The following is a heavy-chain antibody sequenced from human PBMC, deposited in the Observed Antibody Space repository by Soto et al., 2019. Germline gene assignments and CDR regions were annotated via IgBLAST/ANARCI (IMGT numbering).Heavy chain of an antibody. Sequence: RASVKVSCKASGYTFTSYAMHWVRQAPGQRLEWMGWINAGNGNTKYSQKFQGRVTITRDTSASTAYMELSSLRSEDTAVYYCARDRMNTVTTHVHWFDPWSQGTLVTVSS. J-gene: IGHJ5*02. CDR2: INAGNGNT. CDR1: GYTFTSYA. D-gene: IGHD4-17*01. CDR3: ARDRMNTVTTHVHWFDP. V-gene: IGHV1-3*01.